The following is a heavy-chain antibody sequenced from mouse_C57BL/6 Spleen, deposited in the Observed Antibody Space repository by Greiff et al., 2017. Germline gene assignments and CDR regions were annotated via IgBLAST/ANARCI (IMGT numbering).Heavy chain of an antibody. CDR3: ARVPITTVVAKDWYFDV. J-gene: IGHJ1*03. CDR1: GYTFTSYW. V-gene: IGHV1-64*01. D-gene: IGHD1-1*01. Sequence: QVQLKQPGAELVKPGASVKLSCKASGYTFTSYWMHWVKQRPGQGLEWIGMIHPNSGSTNYNEKFKSKATLTVDKSSSTAYMQLSSLTSEDSAVYYCARVPITTVVAKDWYFDVWGTGTTVTVSS. CDR2: IHPNSGST.